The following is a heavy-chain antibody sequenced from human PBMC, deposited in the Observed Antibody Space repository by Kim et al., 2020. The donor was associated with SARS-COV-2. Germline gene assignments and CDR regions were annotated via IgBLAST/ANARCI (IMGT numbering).Heavy chain of an antibody. V-gene: IGHV1-69*01. Sequence: ANYAQKFQGRVQITADESTSTAYMELSSLRSEDTAVYYCARVAAAGHFDYWGQGTLVTVSS. CDR2: A. CDR3: ARVAAAGHFDY. J-gene: IGHJ4*02. D-gene: IGHD6-13*01.